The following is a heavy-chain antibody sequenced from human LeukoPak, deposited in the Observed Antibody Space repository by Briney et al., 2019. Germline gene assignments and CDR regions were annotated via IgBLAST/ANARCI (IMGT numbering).Heavy chain of an antibody. D-gene: IGHD6-6*01. V-gene: IGHV3-33*01. CDR3: ARDRIAAQTGWFDP. J-gene: IGHJ5*02. CDR1: GFTFSAYG. Sequence: GGSLRLSCAASGFTFSAYGMHWARQAPGKGLEWVALIWDDGSNKSYADSVKGRFTISRDNSKSTLYLQMNSLRAEDTAVYYCARDRIAAQTGWFDPWGQGTLVTVSS. CDR2: IWDDGSNK.